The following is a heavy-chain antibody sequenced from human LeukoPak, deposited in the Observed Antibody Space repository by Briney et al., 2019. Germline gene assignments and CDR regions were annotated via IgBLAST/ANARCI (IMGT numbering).Heavy chain of an antibody. CDR1: GGSFSGYY. Sequence: SETLSLTCAVYGGSFSGYYWSWIRQPPGKGLEWIGEINHSGSTNYNPSLKSRVTISVDTSKNQFSLKLSSVTAADTAVYYCTRHDPVTTDFDYWGQGTLVTVSS. CDR2: INHSGST. CDR3: TRHDPVTTDFDY. D-gene: IGHD4-11*01. V-gene: IGHV4-34*01. J-gene: IGHJ4*02.